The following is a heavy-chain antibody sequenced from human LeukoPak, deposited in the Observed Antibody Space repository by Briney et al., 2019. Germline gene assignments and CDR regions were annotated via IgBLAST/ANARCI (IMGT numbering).Heavy chain of an antibody. CDR2: ISYDGSNK. J-gene: IGHJ4*02. D-gene: IGHD1/OR15-1a*01. V-gene: IGHV3-30*04. CDR3: ASSQQTFDY. CDR1: GFTFSSYA. Sequence: PGGSLRLSCAASGFTFSSYAMHSVRQAPGKGLEWVAVISYDGSNKYYAASVKGRFTISRDNSKNTLYLQMNSLRAEDTAVYYCASSQQTFDYWGQGTLVTVSS.